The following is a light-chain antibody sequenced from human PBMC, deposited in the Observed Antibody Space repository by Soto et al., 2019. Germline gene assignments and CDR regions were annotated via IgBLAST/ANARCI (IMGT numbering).Light chain of an antibody. CDR1: SSDVGGYNY. V-gene: IGLV2-14*01. CDR2: DVS. CDR3: SSYTGSSTLNYV. Sequence: QSALTQPASVSGSPGQSITISCTGTSSDVGGYNYVSWYQQHPGKAPKLMIYDVSSRPSGVANRFSGSKSRNTASLTISGLQAEDEADYYCSSYTGSSTLNYVFGTGTKLTVL. J-gene: IGLJ1*01.